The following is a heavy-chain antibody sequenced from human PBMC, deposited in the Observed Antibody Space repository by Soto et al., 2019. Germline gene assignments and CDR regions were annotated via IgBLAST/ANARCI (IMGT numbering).Heavy chain of an antibody. V-gene: IGHV4-30-2*01. CDR1: GGSISSGGYS. J-gene: IGHJ3*02. CDR2: IYHSGST. Sequence: PSEALSLTCAVSGGSISSGGYSWSWIRQPPGKGLEWIGYIYHSGSTYYNPSLKSRVTISVDRSKNQFSLKLSSVTAADTAVYYCARGDYYDSSGYWGLGAFDIWGQGTMVTVSS. D-gene: IGHD3-22*01. CDR3: ARGDYYDSSGYWGLGAFDI.